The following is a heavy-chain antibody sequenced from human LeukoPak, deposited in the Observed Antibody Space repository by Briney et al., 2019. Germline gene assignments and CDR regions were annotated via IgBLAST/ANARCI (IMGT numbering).Heavy chain of an antibody. CDR3: ARVHSSSWYGAFDI. J-gene: IGHJ3*02. CDR2: ISYAGSNK. Sequence: GRSLRLSCAASGFTFSSYAMHWVRQAPGKGLEWVAVISYAGSNKYYADSVKGRFTISRDNSKNTLYLQMNSLRAEDTAVYYCARVHSSSWYGAFDIWGQGTMVTVSS. V-gene: IGHV3-30-3*01. D-gene: IGHD6-13*01. CDR1: GFTFSSYA.